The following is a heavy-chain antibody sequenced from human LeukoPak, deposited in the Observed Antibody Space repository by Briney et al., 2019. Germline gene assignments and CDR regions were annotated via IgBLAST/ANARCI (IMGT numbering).Heavy chain of an antibody. V-gene: IGHV3-74*01. CDR3: ARDGDATTPLDC. Sequence: PGGSLRLSCSASGFTFSSYWMHWVRQAPGKGLVWVSRIKSDGSSDGSSTIYADSVKGRFTMSRDNAKNTLYLQMNSLRAEDTAVYYCARDGDATTPLDCWGQGTLVTVSS. D-gene: IGHD5-12*01. CDR2: IKSDGSSDGSST. CDR1: GFTFSSYW. J-gene: IGHJ4*02.